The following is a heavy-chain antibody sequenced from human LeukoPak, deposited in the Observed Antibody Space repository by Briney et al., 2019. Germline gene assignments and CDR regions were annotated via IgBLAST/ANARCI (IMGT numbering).Heavy chain of an antibody. CDR3: ARDRAWAGRYYYGMDV. D-gene: IGHD2-21*01. CDR2: ISSSGSTI. V-gene: IGHV3-11*01. Sequence: GGSLRLSCAASGFTVSSNYMSWIRQAPGKGLEWVSYISSSGSTIYYADSVKGRFTISRDNAKNSLYLQMNSLRAEDTAVYYCARDRAWAGRYYYGMDVWGQGTTVTVSS. CDR1: GFTVSSNY. J-gene: IGHJ6*02.